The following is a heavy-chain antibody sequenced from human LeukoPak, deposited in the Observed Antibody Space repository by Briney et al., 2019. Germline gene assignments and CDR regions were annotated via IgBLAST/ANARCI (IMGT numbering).Heavy chain of an antibody. J-gene: IGHJ4*02. CDR1: GGSISSSSYY. D-gene: IGHD6-6*01. CDR3: ASLEYSSLQPV. Sequence: SETLSLTCTVSGGSISSSSYYWGWIRQPPGKGLEWIGEINHSGSTNYNPSLKSRVTISVDTSKNQFSLKLSSVTAADTAVYYCASLEYSSLQPVWGQGTLVTVSS. CDR2: INHSGST. V-gene: IGHV4-39*07.